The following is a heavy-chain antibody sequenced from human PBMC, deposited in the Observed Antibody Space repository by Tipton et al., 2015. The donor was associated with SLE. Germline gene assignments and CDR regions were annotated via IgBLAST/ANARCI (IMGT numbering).Heavy chain of an antibody. CDR3: ARADGVSDY. D-gene: IGHD4-17*01. Sequence: QLVQSGAEVKKTGASVKVSCKASGYTFTTYGITWVRQAPGQGLEWMGWISTYNNYTNYAQKLQDRVTMTSDTTTSTAYMELRSLRSDDTAVYYCARADGVSDYWGQGTLVTVSS. CDR2: ISTYNNYT. V-gene: IGHV1-18*01. J-gene: IGHJ4*02. CDR1: GYTFTTYG.